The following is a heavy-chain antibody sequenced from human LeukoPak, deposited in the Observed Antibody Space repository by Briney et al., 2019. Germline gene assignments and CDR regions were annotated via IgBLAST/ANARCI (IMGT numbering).Heavy chain of an antibody. V-gene: IGHV1-24*01. Sequence: ASVKVSCKVSGYTLTELSMHWVRQAPGKGLEWMRGFDPEDSETFYLQKFQGRVTMTEDTSTDTAYMELSSLRSEDTAVYYRATGIFTVSILGSGNLDYWGQGTLVSVSS. D-gene: IGHD3-10*02. CDR3: ATGIFTVSILGSGNLDY. J-gene: IGHJ4*02. CDR2: FDPEDSET. CDR1: GYTLTELS.